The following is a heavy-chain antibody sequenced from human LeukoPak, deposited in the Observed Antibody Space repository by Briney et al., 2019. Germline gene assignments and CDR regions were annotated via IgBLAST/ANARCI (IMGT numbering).Heavy chain of an antibody. CDR1: GDGVSSNSAA. J-gene: IGHJ5*02. CDR3: ARADSSSWLSWFDP. V-gene: IGHV6-1*01. D-gene: IGHD6-13*01. Sequence: SQTLSLTCAISGDGVSSNSAAWNWIRQSPSRGLEWLGRTYYRSKWYNDYAVSVKSRITINPDTSKNQFSLQLNSVTPEDTAVYYCARADSSSWLSWFDPWGQGTLVTVSS. CDR2: TYYRSKWYN.